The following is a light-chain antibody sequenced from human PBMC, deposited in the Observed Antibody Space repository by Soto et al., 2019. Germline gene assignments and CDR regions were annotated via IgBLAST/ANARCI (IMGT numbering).Light chain of an antibody. CDR3: QQLRAYPHT. J-gene: IGKJ2*01. V-gene: IGKV3-20*01. CDR1: QTITTSQ. Sequence: EIVLTQSPGTLSLSPGERATLFCRASQTITTSQLAWYQQKPGQAPRVLIFGASNRATGIPDRFSGSGSGTDFTLTISRLEPEDFATYYCQQLRAYPHTFGQGTKLDIK. CDR2: GAS.